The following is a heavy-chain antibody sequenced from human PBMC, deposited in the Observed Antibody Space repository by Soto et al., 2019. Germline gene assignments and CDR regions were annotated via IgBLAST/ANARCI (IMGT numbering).Heavy chain of an antibody. V-gene: IGHV1-46*01. CDR1: GYTFTSYY. Sequence: GASVKVSCKASGYTFTSYYMHWVRQAPGQGLEWMGIINPSGGSTSYAQKFQGRVTMTRDTSTSTVYMELSSLRSEDTAVYYCARDRGYDFWSGPLRRPIQKTYYYYYGMDVWGQGTTVTISS. J-gene: IGHJ6*02. CDR3: ARDRGYDFWSGPLRRPIQKTYYYYYGMDV. CDR2: INPSGGST. D-gene: IGHD3-3*01.